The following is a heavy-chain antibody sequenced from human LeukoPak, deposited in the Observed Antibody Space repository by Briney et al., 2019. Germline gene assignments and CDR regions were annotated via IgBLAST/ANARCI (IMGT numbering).Heavy chain of an antibody. CDR3: ARVMVTTSAFDI. D-gene: IGHD4-17*01. CDR1: GYTFTSYD. Sequence: ASVEVSCKASGYTFTSYDINWVRQATGQGLEWMGWMNPNSGNTGYAQKFQGRVTMTRNTSISTAYMELSSLRSEDTAVYYCARVMVTTSAFDIWGQGTMVTVSS. J-gene: IGHJ3*02. V-gene: IGHV1-8*01. CDR2: MNPNSGNT.